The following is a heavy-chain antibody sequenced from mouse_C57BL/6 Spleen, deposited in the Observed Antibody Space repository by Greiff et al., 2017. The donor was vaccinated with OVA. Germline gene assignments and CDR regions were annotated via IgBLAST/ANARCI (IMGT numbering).Heavy chain of an antibody. CDR1: GYTFTSYW. J-gene: IGHJ1*03. D-gene: IGHD1-1*01. CDR3: DSYGSSSYWYFDV. Sequence: VQLQQPGAELVKPGASVKLSCKASGYTFTSYWMHWVKQRPGQGLEWIGMIHPNSGSTNYNEKFKSKATLTVDKSSSTAYMQLSSLTSEDSAVYYCDSYGSSSYWYFDVWGTGTTVTVSS. V-gene: IGHV1-64*01. CDR2: IHPNSGST.